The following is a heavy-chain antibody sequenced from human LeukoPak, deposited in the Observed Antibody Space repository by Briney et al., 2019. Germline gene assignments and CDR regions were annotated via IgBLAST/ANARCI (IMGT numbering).Heavy chain of an antibody. CDR1: GGSISSSSYY. J-gene: IGHJ6*02. V-gene: IGHV4-39*07. CDR2: IYYSGST. D-gene: IGHD3-16*01. CDR3: ARGGGHYYYYGMDV. Sequence: SETLSLTCTVSGGSISSSSYYWGWIRQPPGKGLEWIGSIYYSGSTYYNPSLKSRVTISVDTSKNQFSLKLSSVTAADTAVYYCARGGGHYYYYGMDVWGQRTTVTVSS.